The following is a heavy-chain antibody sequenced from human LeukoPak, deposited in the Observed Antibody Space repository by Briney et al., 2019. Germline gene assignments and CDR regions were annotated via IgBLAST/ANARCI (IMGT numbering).Heavy chain of an antibody. J-gene: IGHJ3*02. D-gene: IGHD4-23*01. CDR2: IQHDGKNK. CDR1: GFTLSNYG. Sequence: PGGSLRLSCAASGFTLSNYGIHWVRQPPGKGLEWVAFIQHDGKNKFYLDSVKGRFTISRDNSKNTLHLQIYSLRPEDTALYYCSTVAPDDGFDIWGQGTMVTVSS. CDR3: STVAPDDGFDI. V-gene: IGHV3-30*02.